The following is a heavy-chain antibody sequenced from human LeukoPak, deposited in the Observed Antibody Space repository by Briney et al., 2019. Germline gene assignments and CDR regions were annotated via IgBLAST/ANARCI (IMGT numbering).Heavy chain of an antibody. CDR2: IYTSGST. D-gene: IGHD3-3*01. CDR1: GGSISSNY. V-gene: IGHV4-4*07. CDR3: VYYDFWSGHDY. Sequence: SETLSLTCTVSGGSISSNYWSWIRQPAGKGLEWIGRIYTSGSTNYNPSLKSRVTMSVDTSKNQFSLKLSSVTAADTAVYYCVYYDFWSGHDYWGQGTLVTVSS. J-gene: IGHJ4*02.